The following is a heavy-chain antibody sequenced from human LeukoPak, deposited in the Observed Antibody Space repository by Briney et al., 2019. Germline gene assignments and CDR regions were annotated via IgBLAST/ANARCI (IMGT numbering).Heavy chain of an antibody. CDR2: IIPILGIA. V-gene: IGHV1-69*04. D-gene: IGHD2-2*01. J-gene: IGHJ5*02. CDR3: ARPPGYCSSTSCLNWFDP. CDR1: GGTFSSYA. Sequence: SVKVSCKASGGTFSSYAISWVRQAPGQGLEWMGRIIPILGIANYAQKLQGRVTMTTDTSTSTAYMELRSLRSDDTAVYYCARPPGYCSSTSCLNWFDPWGQGTLVTVSS.